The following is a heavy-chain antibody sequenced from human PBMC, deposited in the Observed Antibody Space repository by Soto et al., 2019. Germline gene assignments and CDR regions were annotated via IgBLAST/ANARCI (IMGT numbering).Heavy chain of an antibody. J-gene: IGHJ6*02. CDR2: IDPSDSYT. V-gene: IGHV5-10-1*01. CDR1: GYSFTSYW. D-gene: IGHD3-10*01. CDR3: ARYGYYYGMDV. Sequence: ECLNISWKGSGYSFTSYWIRWGRQMPGKGLEWMGRIDPSDSYTNYSPSFQGHVTISADKSISTAYLQWSSLKASDTAMYYCARYGYYYGMDVWGQGTTVTVSS.